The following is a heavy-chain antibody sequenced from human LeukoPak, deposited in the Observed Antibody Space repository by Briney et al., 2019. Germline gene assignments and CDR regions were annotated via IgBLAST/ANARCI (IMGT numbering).Heavy chain of an antibody. Sequence: GGSLRLSCAASGFTVSSTYMSWVRQAPGKGLEWVSVIYRDGTTYYADSVKGRFTISRDNSKNTVYLQMNSLRAEDTAVFCCASSTEWEPIRDYWGPGTLVTVSS. CDR2: IYRDGTT. CDR1: GFTVSSTY. V-gene: IGHV3-53*01. J-gene: IGHJ4*02. D-gene: IGHD1-26*01. CDR3: ASSTEWEPIRDY.